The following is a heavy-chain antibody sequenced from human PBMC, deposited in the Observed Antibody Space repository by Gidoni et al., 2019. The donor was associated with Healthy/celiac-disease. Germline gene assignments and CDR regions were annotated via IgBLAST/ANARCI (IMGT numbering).Heavy chain of an antibody. CDR2: ISYDGSNK. CDR1: GFTFSSYA. J-gene: IGHJ3*02. V-gene: IGHV3-30*04. Sequence: QVQLVESGGGVVQPGRSLRLSCAASGFTFSSYAMHWVRQAPGKGLEWVAVISYDGSNKYYADSVKGRFTISRDNSKNTRYLQMNSLRAEDTAVYYCARGGYDSSGYYPTYAFDIWGQGTMVTVSS. CDR3: ARGGYDSSGYYPTYAFDI. D-gene: IGHD3-22*01.